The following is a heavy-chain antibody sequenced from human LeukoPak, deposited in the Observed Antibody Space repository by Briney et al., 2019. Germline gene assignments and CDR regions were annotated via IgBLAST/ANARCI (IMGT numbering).Heavy chain of an antibody. J-gene: IGHJ4*02. V-gene: IGHV3-30*03. Sequence: RGGSLTLSCAASGFTFNRYSMNWVRQAPGEGLEWVAVISYDGSNKYYADSVKGRFTISRDNSKNTLYLQMSSLRAEDTAVYYCASLGSGSYGGRNDYWGQGTLVTVSS. D-gene: IGHD1-26*01. CDR2: ISYDGSNK. CDR1: GFTFNRYS. CDR3: ASLGSGSYGGRNDY.